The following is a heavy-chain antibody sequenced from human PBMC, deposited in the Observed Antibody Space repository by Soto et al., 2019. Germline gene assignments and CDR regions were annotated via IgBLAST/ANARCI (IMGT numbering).Heavy chain of an antibody. CDR3: ARDPNANAFDI. CDR1: GASLSGYD. J-gene: IGHJ3*02. V-gene: IGHV4-34*01. CDR2: ISQTGGT. Sequence: SETLSLTCAVYGASLSGYDWSWVRQPPGKGLEWIGEISQTGGTNYDPSLKGRGSISIDTSKNQFSLRLSSVTAADTAIDYGARDPNANAFDIWGRGTMVTVSS.